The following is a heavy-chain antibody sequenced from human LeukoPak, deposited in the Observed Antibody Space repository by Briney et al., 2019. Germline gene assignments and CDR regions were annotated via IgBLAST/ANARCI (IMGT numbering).Heavy chain of an antibody. CDR2: IYPGDSDT. D-gene: IGHD2-15*01. CDR1: GYSFTGYW. J-gene: IGHJ4*02. CDR3: ARPNPHYCSGGSCYSGVYYFDY. Sequence: GESLKISCKGSGYSFTGYWIGWVRQMPGKGLECMGIIYPGDSDTTYSPSFQGQVTISADKSISTAYLQWSSLKASDTAMYYCARPNPHYCSGGSCYSGVYYFDYWGQGTLVTVSS. V-gene: IGHV5-51*01.